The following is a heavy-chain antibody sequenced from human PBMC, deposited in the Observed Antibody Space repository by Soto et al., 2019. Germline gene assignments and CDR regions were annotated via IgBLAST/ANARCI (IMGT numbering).Heavy chain of an antibody. CDR3: ARDLTLNSQLERLDY. J-gene: IGHJ4*02. CDR1: GYTFTSKP. CDR2: INVGNGNT. Sequence: GASVKVSCKSSGYTFTSKPMHCVRQAPGQRLEWMGRINVGNGNTKYSQKFQGRVTITRDTSASTAYMELSSLRSEDTAVYYCARDLTLNSQLERLDYWGQGTLVTVSS. V-gene: IGHV1-3*01. D-gene: IGHD1-1*01.